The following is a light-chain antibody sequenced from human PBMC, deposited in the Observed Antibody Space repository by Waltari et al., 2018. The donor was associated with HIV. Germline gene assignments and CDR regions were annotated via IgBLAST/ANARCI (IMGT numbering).Light chain of an antibody. Sequence: DIAMTQSPLPLPVTPGERASIFCRSSQSLLHSNGYNYLYWYLQTPGQSPQLLVYFGSNRASGAPDMFSGSGSVTDFTLKISRVEAEDVGVDYCMQALQTRLTFGGVTKVEIK. CDR2: FGS. CDR1: QSLLHSNGYNY. V-gene: IGKV2-28*01. CDR3: MQALQTRLT. J-gene: IGKJ4*01.